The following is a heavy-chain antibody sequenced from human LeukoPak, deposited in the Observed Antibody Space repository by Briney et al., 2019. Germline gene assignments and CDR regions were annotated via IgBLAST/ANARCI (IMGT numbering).Heavy chain of an antibody. Sequence: PGGSLRLSCAASEFTFNNYSVTWVRQAPGKGLEWVSSISSSSCYIYYADSMKGRFTISRDNAKNSLSLQMNSLRADDTAVYYCARAEGYGGELDSWGQGTLVTVSS. CDR3: ARAEGYGGELDS. CDR2: ISSSSCYI. CDR1: EFTFNNYS. D-gene: IGHD4-23*01. V-gene: IGHV3-21*01. J-gene: IGHJ4*02.